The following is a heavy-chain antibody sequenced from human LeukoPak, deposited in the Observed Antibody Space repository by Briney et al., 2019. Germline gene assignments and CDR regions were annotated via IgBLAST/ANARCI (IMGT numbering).Heavy chain of an antibody. CDR1: GGSISSYY. CDR2: IYYSGST. CDR3: ARIAAAGTGDY. D-gene: IGHD6-13*01. J-gene: IGHJ4*02. V-gene: IGHV4-59*12. Sequence: TSETLSLTCTVSGGSISSYYWSWIRQPPGKGLEWIGYIYYSGSTNYNPSLKSRVTISVDTSKNQFSLKLSSVTAADTAVYYCARIAAAGTGDYWGQGTLVTVSS.